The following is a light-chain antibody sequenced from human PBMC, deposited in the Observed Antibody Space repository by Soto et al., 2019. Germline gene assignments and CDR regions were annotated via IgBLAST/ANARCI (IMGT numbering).Light chain of an antibody. Sequence: DIQMTQSPSTLSASVGDRVTITCRASQSISSWLAWYQQKPGKAPKLLIYKASSLESGVPSTFSGSGSGTEFTLTISSLQPDDSATYYCQQYNSYPRTFGQGTKGDIK. CDR2: KAS. V-gene: IGKV1-5*03. CDR3: QQYNSYPRT. CDR1: QSISSW. J-gene: IGKJ1*01.